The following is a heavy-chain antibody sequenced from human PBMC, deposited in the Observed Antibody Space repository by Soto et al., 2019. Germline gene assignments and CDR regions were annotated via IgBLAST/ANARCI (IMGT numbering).Heavy chain of an antibody. CDR1: GYSFTVYG. CDR3: ASDPGGATGFDT. J-gene: IGHJ5*02. CDR2: MSTYTGDT. Sequence: QVRLVQSGAEVKRPGASVKVSCKTYGYSFTVYGISWVRQAPGQGLEWMGWMSTYTGDTNYARKFRGRVTMTTDISASTASMELRSLTSDDTAVYYCASDPGGATGFDTWGQGTPVIVST. D-gene: IGHD3-10*01. V-gene: IGHV1-18*01.